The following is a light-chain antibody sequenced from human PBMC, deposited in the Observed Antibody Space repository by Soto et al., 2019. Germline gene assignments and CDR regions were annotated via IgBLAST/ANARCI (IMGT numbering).Light chain of an antibody. Sequence: QSVLTQPTSVSGAPGQTVTISCTGSSSNIGAGYDVHWYRQVPGTAPKVLIYADTNRPSGVPGRFSASKSGTSASLAITGLQAEDEADYYCQSFDSSLSGALFGGGTKLTVL. J-gene: IGLJ2*01. CDR3: QSFDSSLSGAL. CDR1: SSNIGAGYD. V-gene: IGLV1-40*01. CDR2: ADT.